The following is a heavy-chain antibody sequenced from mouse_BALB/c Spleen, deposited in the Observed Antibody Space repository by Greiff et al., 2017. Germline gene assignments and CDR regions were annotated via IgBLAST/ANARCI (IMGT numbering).Heavy chain of an antibody. D-gene: IGHD2-14*01. V-gene: IGHV1-14*01. J-gene: IGHJ4*01. CDR1: GYTFTSYV. Sequence: VHVKQSGPELVKPGASVKMSCKASGYTFTSYVMHWVKQKPGQGLEWIGYINPYNDGTKYNEKFKGKATLTSDKSSSTAYMELSSLTSEDSAVYYCARDLYDRAMDYWGQGTSVTVSS. CDR2: INPYNDGT. CDR3: ARDLYDRAMDY.